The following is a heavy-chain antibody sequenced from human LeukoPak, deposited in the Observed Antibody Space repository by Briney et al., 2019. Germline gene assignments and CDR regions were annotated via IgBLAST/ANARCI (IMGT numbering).Heavy chain of an antibody. Sequence: GGSLRLSCAASGFTFSSYSMNWVRQAPGKGLEWVSYISSSSSTIYYADSVKGRFTISRDNSKNTLYLQMNSLRAEDTAVYYCAKDHYDSSGYYPTNWFDPWGQGTLVTVSS. CDR3: AKDHYDSSGYYPTNWFDP. D-gene: IGHD3-22*01. CDR1: GFTFSSYS. CDR2: ISSSSSTI. J-gene: IGHJ5*02. V-gene: IGHV3-48*01.